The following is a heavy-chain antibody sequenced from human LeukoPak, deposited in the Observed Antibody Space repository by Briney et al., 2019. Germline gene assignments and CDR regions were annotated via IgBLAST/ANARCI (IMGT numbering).Heavy chain of an antibody. CDR2: IYYSGNT. CDR3: ARTVLRQWLAQDY. J-gene: IGHJ4*02. D-gene: IGHD6-19*01. Sequence: SETLSLTCTVSGGSINYYYWSWIRQPPGKGLEWIGYIYYSGNTNYNPSLKSRVTISVDTSKNQFSLKLSSVTAADTAVYYCARTVLRQWLAQDYWGQGTLVTVSS. CDR1: GGSINYYY. V-gene: IGHV4-59*01.